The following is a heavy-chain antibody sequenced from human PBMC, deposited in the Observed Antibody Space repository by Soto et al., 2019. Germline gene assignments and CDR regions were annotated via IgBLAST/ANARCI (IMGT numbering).Heavy chain of an antibody. CDR3: ARGSIAVAGIFDY. D-gene: IGHD6-19*01. J-gene: IGHJ4*02. V-gene: IGHV4-34*01. CDR2: INHSGST. Sequence: ETLSLTCAVYGGSFSGYYWSWIRQPPGKGLEWIGEINHSGSTNYNPSLKSRVTISVDTSKNQFSLKLSSVTAADTAVYYCARGSIAVAGIFDYWGQGTLVTVSS. CDR1: GGSFSGYY.